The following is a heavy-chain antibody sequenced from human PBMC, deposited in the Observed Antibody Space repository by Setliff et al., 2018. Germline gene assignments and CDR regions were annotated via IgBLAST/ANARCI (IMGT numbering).Heavy chain of an antibody. CDR2: IRNDGATT. CDR1: GFTFSSDP. D-gene: IGHD3-10*01. V-gene: IGHV3-48*04. J-gene: IGHJ4*02. CDR3: ARYGSGSGLRDSFDY. Sequence: GALRLSCAASGFTFSSDPMNWVRQAPGRGLEWLSNIRNDGATTSYADSVKGRFSISRDNGRNILYLQMSSLRAEDTGVYYCARYGSGSGLRDSFDYWGRGTLVTVSS.